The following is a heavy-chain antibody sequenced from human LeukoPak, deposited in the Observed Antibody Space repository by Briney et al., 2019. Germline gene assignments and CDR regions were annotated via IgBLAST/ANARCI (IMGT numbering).Heavy chain of an antibody. J-gene: IGHJ4*02. Sequence: PSETLSLTCTVSGGSISSTYYYWGWIRQPPGKGLEWIGNFHYSGSNSYNPSLKSRVTISVDTSKNQFSLRLSSVTAADTAVYYCARQVTFGYAYAYYLDYWGQGTLVTVSS. D-gene: IGHD3-16*01. V-gene: IGHV4-39*01. CDR3: ARQVTFGYAYAYYLDY. CDR1: GGSISSTYYY. CDR2: FHYSGSN.